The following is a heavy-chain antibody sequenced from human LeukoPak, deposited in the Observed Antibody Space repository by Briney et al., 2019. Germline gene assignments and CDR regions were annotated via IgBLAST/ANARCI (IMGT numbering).Heavy chain of an antibody. Sequence: GASVKVSCKASGYTFTSYYMHWVRQAPGQGLEWMGWISAYNGNTNYAQKLQGRVTMTTDTSTSTAYMELRSLRSDDTAVYYCARGIDGDTAGAYYYYYMDVWGKGTTVTVSS. D-gene: IGHD4-17*01. V-gene: IGHV1-18*04. CDR1: GYTFTSYY. CDR3: ARGIDGDTAGAYYYYYMDV. CDR2: ISAYNGNT. J-gene: IGHJ6*03.